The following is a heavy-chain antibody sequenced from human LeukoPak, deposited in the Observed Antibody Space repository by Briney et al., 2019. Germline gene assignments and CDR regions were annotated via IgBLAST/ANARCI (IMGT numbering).Heavy chain of an antibody. Sequence: GGSLRLSCAPFGLTFSSYGMHWVRQALGKGLEWVAFIRHDGSDTFYADSVKGRFTISRDNSRSTLFPQMDSLRGEDTAVYYCAKDSSRDSGSSYYPFHLWGQGTVVTVSS. V-gene: IGHV3-30*02. J-gene: IGHJ3*01. CDR1: GLTFSSYG. CDR3: AKDSSRDSGSSYYPFHL. D-gene: IGHD1-26*01. CDR2: IRHDGSDT.